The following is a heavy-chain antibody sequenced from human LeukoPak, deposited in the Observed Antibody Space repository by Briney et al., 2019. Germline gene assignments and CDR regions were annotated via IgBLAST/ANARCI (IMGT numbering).Heavy chain of an antibody. CDR2: IYYNGNT. D-gene: IGHD6-25*01. CDR1: GGSIRGSNSF. CDR3: ARATAAPSSYFFDH. Sequence: SETLSLTCSVSGGSIRGSNSFWGGIRQPPGERLEWIATIYYNGNTYYNPSLQSRVTISVDTSTNQFSLKLNSVIAADTAVYYCARATAAPSSYFFDHWGQGTLVTVSS. J-gene: IGHJ4*02. V-gene: IGHV4-39*07.